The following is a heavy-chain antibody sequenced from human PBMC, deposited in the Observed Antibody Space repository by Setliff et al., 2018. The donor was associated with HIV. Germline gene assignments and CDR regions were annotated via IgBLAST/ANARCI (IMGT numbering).Heavy chain of an antibody. CDR2: ISWNSAGI. D-gene: IGHD4-17*01. CDR1: GFTFDDYS. V-gene: IGHV3-9*01. Sequence: PGGSLRLSCAASGFTFDDYSMHWVRQAPGKGLEWVAGISWNSAGIAYADSVKGRFTISRDNAKNSLYLQLNNLRPEDTAFYYCTKGGMTTGDYWGQGTLVTVSS. J-gene: IGHJ4*02. CDR3: TKGGMTTGDY.